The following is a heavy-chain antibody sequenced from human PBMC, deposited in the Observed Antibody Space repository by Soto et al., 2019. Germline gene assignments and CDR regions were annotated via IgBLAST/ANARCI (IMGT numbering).Heavy chain of an antibody. V-gene: IGHV3-66*01. D-gene: IGHD6-19*01. J-gene: IGHJ6*02. CDR3: ARDHIAVAGTNPTFYYYYGMDV. CDR1: GFTVSSNY. Sequence: GGSLRLSCAASGFTVSSNYMSWVRQAPGKGLEWVSVIYSGGSTYYADSVKGRFTIYRDNSKNTQYLQMNNLRAEDTAVYYCARDHIAVAGTNPTFYYYYGMDVWGQGTTVTVSS. CDR2: IYSGGST.